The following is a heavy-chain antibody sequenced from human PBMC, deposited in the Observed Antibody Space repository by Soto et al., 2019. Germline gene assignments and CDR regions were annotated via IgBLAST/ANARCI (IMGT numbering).Heavy chain of an antibody. V-gene: IGHV4-59*01. CDR1: GGSISSYY. CDR2: IYYSGST. CDR3: ARAGYRDWFDP. Sequence: SETLSLTCTVSGGSISSYYWSWIRQPPGKGLEWIGYIYYSGSTNYNPSLKSRVTISVDTSKYQFSLKLSSVTAADTAVYYCARAGYRDWFDPWVQGTMVTVSP. D-gene: IGHD2-15*01. J-gene: IGHJ5*02.